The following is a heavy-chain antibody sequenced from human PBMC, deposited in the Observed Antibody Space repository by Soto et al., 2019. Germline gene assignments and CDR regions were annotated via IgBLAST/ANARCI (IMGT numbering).Heavy chain of an antibody. D-gene: IGHD2-2*01. CDR2: ISYDGSNK. V-gene: IGHV3-30*18. J-gene: IGHJ6*02. CDR1: GFTFSSYG. Sequence: PGGSLRLSCAASGFTFSSYGMHWVRQAPGKGLEWVVVISYDGSNKYYADSVKGRFTTSRDNSKNTLYLQMNSLRAEDTAVYYCAKGGDIVVVPAATDYYHYGMDVWGQGTTVTVSS. CDR3: AKGGDIVVVPAATDYYHYGMDV.